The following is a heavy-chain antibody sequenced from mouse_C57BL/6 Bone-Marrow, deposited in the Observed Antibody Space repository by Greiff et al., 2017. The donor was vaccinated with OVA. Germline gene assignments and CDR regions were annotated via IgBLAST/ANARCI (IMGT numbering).Heavy chain of an antibody. D-gene: IGHD1-1*01. CDR3: AMNLRSAWFAY. J-gene: IGHJ3*01. Sequence: QVQLKEPGAELVKPGASVKVSCKASGYTFTSYWMHWVKQRPGQGLEWIGRIHPSDSDTNYNQKFKGKATLTVDKSSSTAYMQLSSLTSEDSAVYYCAMNLRSAWFAYWGQGTLVTVSA. CDR1: GYTFTSYW. V-gene: IGHV1-74*01. CDR2: IHPSDSDT.